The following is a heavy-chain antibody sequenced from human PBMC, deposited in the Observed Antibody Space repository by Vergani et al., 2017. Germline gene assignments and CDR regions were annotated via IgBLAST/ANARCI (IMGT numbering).Heavy chain of an antibody. D-gene: IGHD6-19*01. V-gene: IGHV3-30*18. CDR2: ISYDGSNK. J-gene: IGHJ4*02. Sequence: QVQLVESGGGVVQPGRSLRLSCAASGFTFSSYGMHWVRQAPGKGLEWVAVISYDGSNKYYADSVKGRFTISRDNSKNTLYLQMNSLRAEDTAVYYCAKDQAPYSSGWSPFDYWGQGTLVTVSS. CDR3: AKDQAPYSSGWSPFDY. CDR1: GFTFSSYG.